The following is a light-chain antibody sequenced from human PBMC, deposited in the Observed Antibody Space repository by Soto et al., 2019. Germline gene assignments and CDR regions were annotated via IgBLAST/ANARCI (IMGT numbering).Light chain of an antibody. V-gene: IGKV1-27*01. J-gene: IGKJ1*01. Sequence: DIQMTQSPSSLSASVGDRVTITCRANQDISYYLAWYQQKQGKVPKLLIYGASTLQSGVPSRFSGSGSGTDFTLTISSLQPEDIATYYCQKYHSAPRKCGQGNKGDIK. CDR1: QDISYY. CDR2: GAS. CDR3: QKYHSAPRK.